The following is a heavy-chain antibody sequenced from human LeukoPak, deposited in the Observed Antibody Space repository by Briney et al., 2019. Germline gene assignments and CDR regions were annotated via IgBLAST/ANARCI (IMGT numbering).Heavy chain of an antibody. Sequence: PGGSLRLSCVASGFSFSDYYMSWIRQAPGKGLVWVSRMNSDGSTTNYADSVEGRFTVSRDNAKNTLFLQMNILRAEDTAVYYCATGGRYYLDNWGQGTLVTVSS. J-gene: IGHJ4*02. CDR2: MNSDGSTT. CDR1: GFSFSDYY. V-gene: IGHV3-74*01. CDR3: ATGGRYYLDN.